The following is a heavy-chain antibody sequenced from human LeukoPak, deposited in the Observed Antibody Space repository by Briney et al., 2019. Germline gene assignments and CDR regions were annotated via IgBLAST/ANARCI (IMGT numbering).Heavy chain of an antibody. Sequence: GRSLRLSCAASGFTFSSYAMHWVRQAPGKGLEWVAVISYDGSNKYYADSVKGRFTISRDNSKNTLYLQMNSLRAEDTAVYYCARDSPHSYSSSWYGDFDYWGQGTLVAVSS. V-gene: IGHV3-30*04. J-gene: IGHJ4*02. CDR2: ISYDGSNK. D-gene: IGHD6-13*01. CDR3: ARDSPHSYSSSWYGDFDY. CDR1: GFTFSSYA.